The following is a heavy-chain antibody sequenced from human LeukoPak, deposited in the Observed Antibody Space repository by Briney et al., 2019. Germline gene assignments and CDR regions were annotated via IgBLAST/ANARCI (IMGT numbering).Heavy chain of an antibody. Sequence: ASVKVSCKASGYTFTGYYMHWVRQAPGQGLEWMGWINPNSGGTNYAQKFQGWVTMTRDTSISTAYMELSRLRSDDTAVYYCARGGEGAMITFGGVIVPSPFDYWGQGTLVTVSS. CDR1: GYTFTGYY. CDR2: INPNSGGT. CDR3: ARGGEGAMITFGGVIVPSPFDY. V-gene: IGHV1-2*04. D-gene: IGHD3-16*02. J-gene: IGHJ4*02.